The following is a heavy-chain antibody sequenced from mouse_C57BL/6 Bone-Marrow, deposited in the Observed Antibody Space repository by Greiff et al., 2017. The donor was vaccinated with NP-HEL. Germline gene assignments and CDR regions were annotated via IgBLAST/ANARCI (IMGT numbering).Heavy chain of an antibody. CDR2: IDPNSGGT. CDR1: GYTFTSYW. J-gene: IGHJ4*01. D-gene: IGHD2-4*01. Sequence: VQLQQSGAELVKPGASVKLSCKASGYTFTSYWMHWVKQRPGRGLEWIGRIDPNSGGTKYNEKFKSKATLTVDKPSSTAYMQLSSLTSEDSAVYYCARPIYYDYDRIYAMDYWGQGTSVTVSS. CDR3: ARPIYYDYDRIYAMDY. V-gene: IGHV1-72*01.